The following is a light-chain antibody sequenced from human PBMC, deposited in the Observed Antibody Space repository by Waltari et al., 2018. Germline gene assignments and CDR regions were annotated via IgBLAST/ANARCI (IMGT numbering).Light chain of an antibody. J-gene: IGKJ1*01. CDR1: QCLTRST. CDR2: GTS. Sequence: DIVTTQSPATLSLSPGESTTLSCRARQCLTRSTFAWFQQKPGPPPRLLISGTSTRAAGVPDRFSGSGAGTDFSLTIGGLQPGDFSAYYCQQYDYWPGTFGQGTRVE. V-gene: IGKV3D-15*01. CDR3: QQYDYWPGT.